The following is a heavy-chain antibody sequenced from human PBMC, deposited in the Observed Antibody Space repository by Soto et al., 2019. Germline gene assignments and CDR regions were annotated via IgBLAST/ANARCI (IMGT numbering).Heavy chain of an antibody. D-gene: IGHD6-25*01. J-gene: IGHJ4*02. CDR1: GFTLRTSG. V-gene: IGHV3-30*18. CDR3: AKDSSAAFDY. CDR2: ISHDGSNR. Sequence: AGGSLRLSCVASGFTLRTSGMHWVRQAPSKGLEWVAVISHDGSNRFYAESVKGRFTISRDNSKNMLYLQMNSLRADDSAVYFCAKDSSAAFDYWGQGTVVTVSS.